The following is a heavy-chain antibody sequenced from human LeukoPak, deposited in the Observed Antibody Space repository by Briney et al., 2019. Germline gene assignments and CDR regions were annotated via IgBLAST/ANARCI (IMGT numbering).Heavy chain of an antibody. CDR2: MNPNSGNT. J-gene: IGHJ4*02. Sequence: GASVKVSCKASGYTFTSYYMHWVRQATGQGLEWMGWMNPNSGNTGYAQKFQGRVTMTRNTSISTAYMELSSLRSEDTAVYYCARRYCSSTSCHYFDYWGQGTLVTVSS. CDR3: ARRYCSSTSCHYFDY. D-gene: IGHD2-2*01. V-gene: IGHV1-8*02. CDR1: GYTFTSYY.